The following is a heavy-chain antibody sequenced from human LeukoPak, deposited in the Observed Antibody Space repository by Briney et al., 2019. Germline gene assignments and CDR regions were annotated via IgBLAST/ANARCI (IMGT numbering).Heavy chain of an antibody. CDR1: GFTFSNFA. CDR3: ARGIAAAGNHNWFDP. J-gene: IGHJ5*02. V-gene: IGHV3-33*01. D-gene: IGHD6-13*01. CDR2: IWNDGSKT. Sequence: GGSLRLSCAGTGFTFSNFAMHWVRQSPGRGLQWVAVIWNDGSKTYYEDSVKARFTISRDNSKNTVYLQVNSLRAEDTALYYCARGIAAAGNHNWFDPWGQGTLVTVSS.